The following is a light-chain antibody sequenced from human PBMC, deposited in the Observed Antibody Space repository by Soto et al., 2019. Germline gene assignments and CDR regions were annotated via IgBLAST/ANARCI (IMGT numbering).Light chain of an antibody. CDR1: SSDVGGYDY. V-gene: IGLV2-14*01. Sequence: QSALTQPASVSGSPGQSITISCTGTSSDVGGYDYVSWYQQYPGKAPKLIIYEVTNRPSGVSNRFSGSKSGNTASLTISGLRAEVEADYYCSSFRSSSTLPYVFGTGTKLT. CDR2: EVT. CDR3: SSFRSSSTLPYV. J-gene: IGLJ1*01.